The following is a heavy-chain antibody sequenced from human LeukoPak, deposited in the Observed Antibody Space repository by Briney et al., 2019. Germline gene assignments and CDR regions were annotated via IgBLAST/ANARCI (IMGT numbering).Heavy chain of an antibody. Sequence: GGSLRLSCAASGFTFSSYSMNWVRQAPGKGLEWVSYISSSSSTIYYADSVKGRFTISRDNAKNSLYLQMNSLRAEDTAVYYCAKDSYYGSGSWSYYGMDVWGQGTTVTVSS. CDR2: ISSSSSTI. CDR3: AKDSYYGSGSWSYYGMDV. J-gene: IGHJ6*02. CDR1: GFTFSSYS. D-gene: IGHD3-10*01. V-gene: IGHV3-48*04.